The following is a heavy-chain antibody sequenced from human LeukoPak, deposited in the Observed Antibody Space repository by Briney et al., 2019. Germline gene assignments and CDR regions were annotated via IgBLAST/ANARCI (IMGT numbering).Heavy chain of an antibody. D-gene: IGHD2-15*01. J-gene: IGHJ5*02. CDR1: GFTFTSSA. V-gene: IGHV1-58*02. CDR2: IVVGSGNT. CDR3: AADGVVAHHNWFDP. Sequence: ASVKVSCKASGFTFTSSAMQWARQARGQRLEWIGWIVVGSGNTNYAQKFQERVTITRDMSTSTAYMELSSLRSEDTAVYYCAADGVVAHHNWFDPWGQGTLVTVSS.